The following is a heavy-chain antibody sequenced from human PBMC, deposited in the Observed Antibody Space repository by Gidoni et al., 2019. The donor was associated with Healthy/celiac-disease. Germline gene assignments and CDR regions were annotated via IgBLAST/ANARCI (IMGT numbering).Heavy chain of an antibody. D-gene: IGHD6-19*01. CDR2: ISYDGSNK. CDR1: GFTFISYT. CDR3: ARSEQWPSKAEYCQH. Sequence: QVPLVASGGGVVHPGRSLRLPCSASGFTFISYTMHWVRQAPGKGLEWVAVISYDGSNKYYADSVKGRFTISRDNSKNTLYLLMNSLRAEDTAVYYCARSEQWPSKAEYCQHWGQGTLVTVSS. J-gene: IGHJ1*01. V-gene: IGHV3-30*01.